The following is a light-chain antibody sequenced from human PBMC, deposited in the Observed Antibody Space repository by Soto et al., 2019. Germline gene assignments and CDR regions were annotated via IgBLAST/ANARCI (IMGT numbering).Light chain of an antibody. Sequence: ENVLTQSPGTLSLSPGQRATLSCRASHTISSSYLAWYQQKPGQAPRLLIYGISDRATGVPDRFRGSGSGTDFTLTITSLEPEDFALYFCQQYDSSPLTFGQGTKVEIK. J-gene: IGKJ1*01. CDR2: GIS. V-gene: IGKV3-20*01. CDR3: QQYDSSPLT. CDR1: HTISSSY.